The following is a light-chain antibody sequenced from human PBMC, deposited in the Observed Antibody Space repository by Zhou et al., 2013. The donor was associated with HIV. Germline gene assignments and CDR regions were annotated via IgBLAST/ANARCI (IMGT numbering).Light chain of an antibody. CDR1: QSLLHSNGYNY. V-gene: IGKV2-28*01. CDR2: LGS. CDR3: MQVLKTPLS. Sequence: DIVMTQSPVSLSVTPGESASISCRSSQSLLHSNGYNYLDWYLQKPGQSPQILIYLGSNRASGVPDRFRGSGSGTEFTLEISRVEAEDVGVYYCMQVLKTPLSFGGGTRLEIK. J-gene: IGKJ4*01.